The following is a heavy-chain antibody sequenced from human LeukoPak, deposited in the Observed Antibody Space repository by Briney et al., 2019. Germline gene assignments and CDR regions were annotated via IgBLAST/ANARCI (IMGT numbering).Heavy chain of an antibody. V-gene: IGHV4-39*01. Sequence: SETLSLTCTVSSGSISSSSSYWGWIRQPPGKGLEWIGSIFYRGNTYYNPSLKSRVTISIDTSKNQFSLKLSSVTAADTAVYYCARHKSWWELHAFDIWGQGTLVTVSS. CDR2: IFYRGNT. J-gene: IGHJ3*02. CDR1: SGSISSSSSY. D-gene: IGHD4-23*01. CDR3: ARHKSWWELHAFDI.